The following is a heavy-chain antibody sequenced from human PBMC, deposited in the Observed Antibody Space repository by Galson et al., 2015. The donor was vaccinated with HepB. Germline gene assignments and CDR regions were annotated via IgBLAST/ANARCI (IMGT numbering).Heavy chain of an antibody. Sequence: SLRLSCAASGFTFSSYWMSWVRQAPGKGLEWVANIKQDGSEKYYVDSVKGRFTISRDNAKNSLYLQMNSPRAEDTAVYYCARVGVAVAGTGDDAFDIWGQGTMVTVSS. J-gene: IGHJ3*02. CDR3: ARVGVAVAGTGDDAFDI. CDR2: IKQDGSEK. CDR1: GFTFSSYW. D-gene: IGHD6-19*01. V-gene: IGHV3-7*03.